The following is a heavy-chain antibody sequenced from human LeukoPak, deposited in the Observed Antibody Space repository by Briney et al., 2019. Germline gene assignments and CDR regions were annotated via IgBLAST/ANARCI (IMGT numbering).Heavy chain of an antibody. D-gene: IGHD5-24*01. V-gene: IGHV3-30*02. CDR2: IRHDGSHK. CDR1: GFTFSNYG. J-gene: IGHJ4*02. Sequence: GGSLRLSCAASGFTFSNYGMHWVRQAPGKGLEWVTFIRHDGSHKSYADSVKGRFTISRDNSKNTLYLQTNNLRAEDTAVYYCALMRDGYTQWGQGTLVTVSS. CDR3: ALMRDGYTQ.